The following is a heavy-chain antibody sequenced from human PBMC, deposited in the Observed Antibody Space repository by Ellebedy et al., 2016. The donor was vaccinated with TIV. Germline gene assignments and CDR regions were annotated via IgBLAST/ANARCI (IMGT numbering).Heavy chain of an antibody. CDR2: IWYDGSYK. Sequence: GESLKISCAASGFTFSNYGMHWVRQAPGKGLEWVAVIWYDGSYKYYADSVKGRFTISRDNSKKTLYLQMNSLRAEDTAVYYCVRHKGFDYWGQGTLVTVSS. J-gene: IGHJ4*02. CDR3: VRHKGFDY. V-gene: IGHV3-33*08. CDR1: GFTFSNYG.